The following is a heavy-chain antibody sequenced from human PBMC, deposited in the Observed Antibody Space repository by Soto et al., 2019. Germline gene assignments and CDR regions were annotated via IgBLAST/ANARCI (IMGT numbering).Heavy chain of an antibody. CDR1: GFTFTTYG. V-gene: IGHV3-21*01. J-gene: IGHJ4*02. CDR2: ISSRTGSSK. CDR3: ARKGVSNLDY. D-gene: IGHD2-8*01. Sequence: PGGSLRLSCAASGFTFTTYGMNWVRQAPGKGPEWVSFISSRTGSSKEYADSVRGRFAVSRDNAKNSVYLQMNSLRVEDTAVYYCARKGVSNLDYWGQGTLVTVSS.